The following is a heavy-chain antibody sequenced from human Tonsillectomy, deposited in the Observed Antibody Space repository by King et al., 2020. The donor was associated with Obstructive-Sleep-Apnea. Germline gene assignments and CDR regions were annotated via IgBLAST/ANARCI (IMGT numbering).Heavy chain of an antibody. D-gene: IGHD4-17*01. CDR1: GDSINSGGFS. V-gene: IGHV4-30-2*01. CDR3: ARGVPNDYGDFGDY. J-gene: IGHJ4*02. Sequence: LQLQESGSGLVKPSQTLSLTCAVSGDSINSGGFSWSWIRQPPGKGLEWIGNIYHSGSTYYNPSLKSRVTISMDRSKHQFSLKLSSVTAADTAVFYCARGVPNDYGDFGDYWGQGTLAT. CDR2: IYHSGST.